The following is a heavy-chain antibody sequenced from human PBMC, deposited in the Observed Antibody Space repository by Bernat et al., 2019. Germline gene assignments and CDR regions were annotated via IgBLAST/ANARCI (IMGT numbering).Heavy chain of an antibody. CDR3: ALVFGGAVFDY. CDR2: IYWDDDK. D-gene: IGHD3-10*01. V-gene: IGHV2-5*02. J-gene: IGHJ4*02. CDR1: GFSLSTSGVG. Sequence: QITLKESGPTLVKPTQTLTLTCTFSGFSLSTSGVGVGWIRQPPGKALEWLALIYWDDDKRYSPSLKSRLTITKDTSKNQVVPTMTNMDPVDTATYYCALVFGGAVFDYWGQGTLVTVSS.